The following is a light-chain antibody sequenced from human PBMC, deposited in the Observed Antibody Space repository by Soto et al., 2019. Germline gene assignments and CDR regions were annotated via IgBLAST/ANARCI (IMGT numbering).Light chain of an antibody. CDR3: GTCDSSLSVVV. V-gene: IGLV1-51*02. Sequence: QSVLTQPPSVSAAPGQKVTISCSGSSSNIGNNYVSWYQQLPGTAPTLLIYENNKRPSGIPDRFSGSKSGTSATLGITGLQTGDEADYYCGTCDSSLSVVVFGGGTKVTVL. CDR2: ENN. CDR1: SSNIGNNY. J-gene: IGLJ2*01.